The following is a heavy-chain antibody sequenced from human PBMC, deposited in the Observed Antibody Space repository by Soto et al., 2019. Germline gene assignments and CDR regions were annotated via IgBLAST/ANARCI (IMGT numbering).Heavy chain of an antibody. Sequence: QVQLVQSGAEVRKPGASVKVSCQASGYTFSTYPITWVRQAPGQGLEWLGWINVYNGNTVYAQKLQGRVTMTTDTSTSTAYMELRSLRSDDTAIYYCAKEGSPKVSRWDDYWGQGTLVTVSS. CDR2: INVYNGNT. CDR1: GYTFSTYP. D-gene: IGHD1-26*01. J-gene: IGHJ4*02. V-gene: IGHV1-18*04. CDR3: AKEGSPKVSRWDDY.